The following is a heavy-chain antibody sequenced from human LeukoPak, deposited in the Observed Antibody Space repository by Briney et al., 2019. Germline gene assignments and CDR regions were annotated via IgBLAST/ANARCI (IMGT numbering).Heavy chain of an antibody. J-gene: IGHJ4*02. D-gene: IGHD4-17*01. CDR2: ISGSGGST. V-gene: IGHV3-23*01. CDR3: AKDNGPTTVTTTSDY. CDR1: GFTFSSYG. Sequence: GGSLRLSCAASGFTFSSYGMHWIRQAPGKGLEWVSAISGSGGSTYYADSVKGRFTISRDNSKNTLYLQMNSLRAEDTAVYYCAKDNGPTTVTTTSDYWGQGTLVTVSS.